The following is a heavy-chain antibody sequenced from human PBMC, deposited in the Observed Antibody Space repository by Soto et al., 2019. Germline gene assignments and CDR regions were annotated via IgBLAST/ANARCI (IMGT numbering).Heavy chain of an antibody. CDR1: GGSISSYY. Sequence: SETLSLTCTVSGGSISSYYWSWIRQPAGKGLEWIGRIYTSGSTNYNPSLKSRVTMSVDTSKNQFSLKLSSVTAADTAVYYCARDKSSGWYKGNWFDPWGPGTLVTVSS. D-gene: IGHD6-19*01. V-gene: IGHV4-4*07. CDR3: ARDKSSGWYKGNWFDP. J-gene: IGHJ5*02. CDR2: IYTSGST.